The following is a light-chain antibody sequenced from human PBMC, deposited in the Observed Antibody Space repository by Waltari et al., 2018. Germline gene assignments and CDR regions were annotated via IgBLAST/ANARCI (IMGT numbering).Light chain of an antibody. J-gene: IGLJ2*01. Sequence: QLVLTQSPSASASLGASVKLTCTLSSGHSSYAIAWLQQQPEKGPRYLMKVSSDGSHSRGDVIPVRFSGSSSGTERYLSISRLQYEDEADYYCQTWGTDTVVFGGGTKLTVL. V-gene: IGLV4-69*01. CDR3: QTWGTDTVV. CDR1: SGHSSYA. CDR2: VSSDGSH.